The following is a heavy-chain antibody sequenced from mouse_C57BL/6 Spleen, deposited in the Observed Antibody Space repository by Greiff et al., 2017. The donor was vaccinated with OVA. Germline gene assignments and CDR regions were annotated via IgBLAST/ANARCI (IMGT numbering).Heavy chain of an antibody. CDR3: ARLRRGDAY. CDR2: IYPGDGDT. V-gene: IGHV1-82*01. D-gene: IGHD3-3*01. J-gene: IGHJ3*01. Sequence: VQLQQSGPELVKPGASVKISCKASGYAFSSSWMNWVKQRPGKGLEWIGRIYPGDGDTNYNGKFKGKATLTADKSSSTAYMQLSSLTSEDSAVYFCARLRRGDAYWGQGTLVTVSA. CDR1: GYAFSSSW.